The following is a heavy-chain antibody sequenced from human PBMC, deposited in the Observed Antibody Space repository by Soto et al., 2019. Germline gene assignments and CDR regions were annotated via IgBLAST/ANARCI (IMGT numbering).Heavy chain of an antibody. Sequence: PSETLSLTCTVSGGSISSYYWSWFRQSPGKRMEWIGYVHHSWGSSYNPSLQSRVAISLDTSKSQFSLKVTSVTATDTAVYYCARLLGQKGYDFWSGYFPFPGMDVWGQGTTVTVSS. V-gene: IGHV4-59*08. D-gene: IGHD3-3*01. J-gene: IGHJ6*02. CDR2: VHHSWGS. CDR3: ARLLGQKGYDFWSGYFPFPGMDV. CDR1: GGSISSYY.